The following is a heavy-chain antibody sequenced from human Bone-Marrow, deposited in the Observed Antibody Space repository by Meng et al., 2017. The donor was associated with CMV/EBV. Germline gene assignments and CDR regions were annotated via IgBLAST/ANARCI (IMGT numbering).Heavy chain of an antibody. V-gene: IGHV4-39*01. Sequence: SETLSLTCTVPGGSISSSSYYWGWIRQPPGKGLEWIGSIYYSGSTHYNPSLKSRVTISVDTSKNQFSLKLSSVTAADTGVYYCARFDTAMGGMDVWGQGTTVTVSS. CDR3: ARFDTAMGGMDV. D-gene: IGHD5-18*01. J-gene: IGHJ6*02. CDR1: GGSISSSSYY. CDR2: IYYSGST.